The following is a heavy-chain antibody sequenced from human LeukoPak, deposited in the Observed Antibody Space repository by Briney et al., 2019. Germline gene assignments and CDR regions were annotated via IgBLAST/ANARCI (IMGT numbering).Heavy chain of an antibody. CDR1: GGSITSPENY. CDR3: ASIFYYSVPF. CDR2: IYYSGDT. J-gene: IGHJ4*02. V-gene: IGHV4-39*02. Sequence: KSSETLSLTCTVSGGSITSPENYWGWVRQPPGKGLEWIGNIYYSGDTYYNSSLRSRVTLSVDTSQNHFSLRLTSMTAADTAVYYCASIFYYSVPFWGQGALVIVSS. D-gene: IGHD3-10*02.